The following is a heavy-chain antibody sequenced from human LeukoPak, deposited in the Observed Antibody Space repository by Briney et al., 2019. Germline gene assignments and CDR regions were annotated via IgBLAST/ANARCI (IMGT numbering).Heavy chain of an antibody. V-gene: IGHV4-39*01. CDR2: IYYSGST. CDR1: GGSISSSSYY. CDR3: ARAKLLDAFDI. J-gene: IGHJ3*02. D-gene: IGHD1-7*01. Sequence: PSETLSLTCTVSGGSISSSSYYWGWIRQPPGKGLEWIGSIYYSGSTYYNPSLKSRVTISVDTSKNQFSLKLSSVTAADTAVYYCARAKLLDAFDIWGQGTMVTVSS.